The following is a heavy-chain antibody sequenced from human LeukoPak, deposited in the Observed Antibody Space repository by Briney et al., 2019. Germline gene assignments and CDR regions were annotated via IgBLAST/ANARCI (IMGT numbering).Heavy chain of an antibody. J-gene: IGHJ3*02. CDR3: ARVGYSGSYYHAFEI. Sequence: PSETLSLTCTVSGYSIDSGFYWGWIRQPPGKGLESIANIYHSGSTYYNPSLQSRVNISVDTSKNQFSLNLATVAATDTAMYYWARVGYSGSYYHAFEIWGQGTMVTVSS. D-gene: IGHD1-26*01. CDR1: GYSIDSGFY. V-gene: IGHV4-38-2*02. CDR2: IYHSGST.